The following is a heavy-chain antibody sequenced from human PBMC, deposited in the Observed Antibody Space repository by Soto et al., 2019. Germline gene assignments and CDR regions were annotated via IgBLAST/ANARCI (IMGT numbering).Heavy chain of an antibody. D-gene: IGHD2-2*01. CDR1: GGSISSNKW. CDR2: IYHSGST. V-gene: IGHV4-4*02. J-gene: IGHJ6*02. CDR3: ARDDHIVVVPTSLGAMDV. Sequence: QVQLQESGPGLVKPSETLSLTCAVYGGSISSNKWWSWVRQPPGKGLEWIGEIYHSGSTNYNPSLKSRVTISLDKSKNQFSLKLTSVTAADSAVYYCARDDHIVVVPTSLGAMDVGGQGTTVTVSS.